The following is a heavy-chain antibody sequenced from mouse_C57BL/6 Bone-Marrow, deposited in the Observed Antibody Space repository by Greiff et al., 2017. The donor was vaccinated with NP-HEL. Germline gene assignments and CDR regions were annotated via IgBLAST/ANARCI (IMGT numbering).Heavy chain of an antibody. CDR3: ASKEKWVRRGYWYFDV. Sequence: VQLQQPGPELVKPGPSVTLSCSSSGYTFTSYCMHWVNQRPAQGLEWIGNINPSNGGTNYNEKFKSKATLTGDKSSSTAYLQLNSLTSDDSAVFEGASKEKWVRRGYWYFDVGDTGTTVTVSA. D-gene: IGHD2-2*01. CDR1: GYTFTSYC. V-gene: IGHV1-53*01. J-gene: IGHJ1*03. CDR2: INPSNGGT.